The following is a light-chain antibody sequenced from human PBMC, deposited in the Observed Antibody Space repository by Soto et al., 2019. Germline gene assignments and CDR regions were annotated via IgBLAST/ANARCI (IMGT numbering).Light chain of an antibody. CDR1: QDINNF. J-gene: IGKJ4*01. CDR2: DTS. V-gene: IGKV1-33*01. Sequence: DIRMTQSPSSLSASVGDRITITCQASQDINNFLNWYQQKPGKAPRHLIYDTSNVEGGVPSRFSGTGSGTDFTFTISSLQPEDIATYYCQQYENLPPTFGGGTKVEIK. CDR3: QQYENLPPT.